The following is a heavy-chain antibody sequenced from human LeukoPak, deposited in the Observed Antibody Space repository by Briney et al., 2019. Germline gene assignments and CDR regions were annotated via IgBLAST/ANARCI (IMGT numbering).Heavy chain of an antibody. D-gene: IGHD6-19*01. CDR1: GFTFSNYD. Sequence: GGSLRLSCAASGFTFSNYDMHWVRQATGKGLEWVSGIVSAGDTYYPDSVTGRFTISRENGKNSLYLQMNSLRAGDTAVYYCARVAVAGTNYFDYWGQGTLVTVSS. J-gene: IGHJ4*02. V-gene: IGHV3-13*04. CDR2: IVSAGDT. CDR3: ARVAVAGTNYFDY.